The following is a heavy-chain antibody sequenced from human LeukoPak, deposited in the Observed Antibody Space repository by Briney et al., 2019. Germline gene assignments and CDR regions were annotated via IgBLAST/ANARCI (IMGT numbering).Heavy chain of an antibody. CDR2: IIPIFGMA. J-gene: IGHJ4*02. CDR3: ASVPIQLWLPAGY. CDR1: GGTFSSYA. D-gene: IGHD5-18*01. V-gene: IGHV1-69*04. Sequence: ASVKVSCKASGGTFSSYAISWVRQAPGQGLEWMGRIIPIFGMANYAQKFQGRVTITADKSTSTAYMELSSLRSEDTAVYYCASVPIQLWLPAGYWGQGTLVTVSS.